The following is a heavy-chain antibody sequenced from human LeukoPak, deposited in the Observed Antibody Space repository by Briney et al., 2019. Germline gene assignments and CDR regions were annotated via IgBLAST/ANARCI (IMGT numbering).Heavy chain of an antibody. CDR2: ISDDGSNK. V-gene: IGHV3-30*18. CDR3: AKDGGYSISWYVFGY. CDR1: GFTFSSYG. D-gene: IGHD6-13*01. Sequence: GRSLRLSCAASGFTFSSYGMHWVRQAPGKGLEWVAVISDDGSNKYYGDSVKGRFTISRDNSKNTLYLQMNSLRAEDTAVYYCAKDGGYSISWYVFGYWGQGTLVTVSS. J-gene: IGHJ4*02.